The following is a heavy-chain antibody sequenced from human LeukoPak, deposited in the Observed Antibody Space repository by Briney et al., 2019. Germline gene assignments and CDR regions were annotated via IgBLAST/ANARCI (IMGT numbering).Heavy chain of an antibody. CDR3: AKDHSSGWSLDY. J-gene: IGHJ4*02. CDR2: IWYDGSNK. CDR1: GFTFSSYG. D-gene: IGHD6-19*01. V-gene: IGHV3-33*06. Sequence: SLRLSCAASGFTFSSYGMHWVRQAPGKGLEWVAVIWYDGSNKYYADSVKGRFTISRDNSKNTLYLQMNSLRAEDTAVYYCAKDHSSGWSLDYWGQGTLVTVSS.